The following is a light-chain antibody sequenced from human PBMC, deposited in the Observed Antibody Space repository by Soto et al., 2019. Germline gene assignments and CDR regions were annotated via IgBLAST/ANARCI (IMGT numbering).Light chain of an antibody. CDR1: SSNIGAGYD. V-gene: IGLV1-40*01. CDR2: ADN. Sequence: QSVLTQTPSVSGALGQKITMSCTGSSSNIGAGYDVHWYQQFPGAAPRLLIYADNNRPSGVPDRLSASKSGTSASLAITGLQGEDEANYYCQSYGTSLSGVIFGARTKLTVL. CDR3: QSYGTSLSGVI. J-gene: IGLJ2*01.